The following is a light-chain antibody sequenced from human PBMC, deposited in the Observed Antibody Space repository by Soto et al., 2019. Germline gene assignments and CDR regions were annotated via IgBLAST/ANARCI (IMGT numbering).Light chain of an antibody. CDR1: QSVSSSY. J-gene: IGKJ2*01. CDR2: GAS. CDR3: QQYGSSSYT. Sequence: EIVLTQSPGTLSLSPGERATLSCRASQSVSSSYLAWYQQKPGQAPRLLIYGASSRATGIPDRFSGSGSGTDFTLTISRLEPEDFAVYYCQQYGSSSYTFSQGTKLELK. V-gene: IGKV3-20*01.